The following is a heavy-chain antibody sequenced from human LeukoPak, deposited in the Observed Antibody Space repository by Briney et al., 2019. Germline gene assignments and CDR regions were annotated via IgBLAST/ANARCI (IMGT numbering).Heavy chain of an antibody. D-gene: IGHD3-9*01. J-gene: IGHJ1*01. V-gene: IGHV3-11*04. CDR2: ISSRGRTI. Sequence: GGSLRLSCAASGFTFSDYYMSWIRQAPGKGLEWVSYISSRGRTIYYAHSVKGRFTISRDNAKNSLYLQMNSLRAEDTAVYYCARDYDILTGLTIDHWGQGTLVTVSS. CDR1: GFTFSDYY. CDR3: ARDYDILTGLTIDH.